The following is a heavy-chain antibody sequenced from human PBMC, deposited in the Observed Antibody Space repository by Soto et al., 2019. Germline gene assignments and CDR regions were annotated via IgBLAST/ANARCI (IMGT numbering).Heavy chain of an antibody. CDR3: ARGRCSSTSCYTAHANFYYYYYGLDV. J-gene: IGHJ6*02. Sequence: GGSLRLSCAASGFTLSSYTMNWVRQAPGKGLEWVSSISSGSTYIYYPDSVKGRFTISRDNAKNSLYLQMNSLRAEDTAVYYCARGRCSSTSCYTAHANFYYYYYGLDVWGRGTTVTVSS. D-gene: IGHD2-2*02. V-gene: IGHV3-21*01. CDR1: GFTLSSYT. CDR2: ISSGSTYI.